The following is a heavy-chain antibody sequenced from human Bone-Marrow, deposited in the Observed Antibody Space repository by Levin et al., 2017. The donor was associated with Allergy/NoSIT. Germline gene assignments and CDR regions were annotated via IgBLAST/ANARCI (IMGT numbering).Heavy chain of an antibody. CDR2: ISGSGGST. V-gene: IGHV3-23*01. CDR1: GFTFSSYA. CDR3: AKERSRQWLVWWEYFQH. D-gene: IGHD6-19*01. Sequence: GGSLRLSFAASGFTFSSYAMSWVRQAPGKGLEWVSAISGSGGSTYYADSVKGRFTISRDNSKNTLYLQMNSLRAEDTAVYYCAKERSRQWLVWWEYFQHWGQGTLVTVSS. J-gene: IGHJ1*01.